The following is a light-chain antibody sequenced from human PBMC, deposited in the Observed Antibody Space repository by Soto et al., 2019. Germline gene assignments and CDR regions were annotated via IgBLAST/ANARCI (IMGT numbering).Light chain of an antibody. V-gene: IGLV2-23*02. CDR1: SSDVGIYNL. CDR3: CSYTRSGSFV. J-gene: IGLJ1*01. CDR2: EVN. Sequence: QSVLTQPASVSGSPGQPITISCTGTSSDVGIYNLVSWYQHFPGKAPKLMIYEVNKRPSGVSNRFSGSKSGSTASLTISGLQADDEADYYCCSYTRSGSFVFRTGTKATVL.